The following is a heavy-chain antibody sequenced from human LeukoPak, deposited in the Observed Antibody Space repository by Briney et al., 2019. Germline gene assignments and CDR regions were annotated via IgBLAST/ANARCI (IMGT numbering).Heavy chain of an antibody. V-gene: IGHV4-39*01. D-gene: IGHD3-22*01. CDR1: GGSISSSSYY. CDR3: ARVDDSSGNDAFDI. J-gene: IGHJ3*02. CDR2: IYYSGST. Sequence: SETLSLTCTVSGGSISSSSYYWGWIRQPPGKGLEWIGSIYYSGSTHYNPSLKSRVTISVDTSKNQFSLKLSSVTAADTAVYYCARVDDSSGNDAFDIWGQGTMVTVSS.